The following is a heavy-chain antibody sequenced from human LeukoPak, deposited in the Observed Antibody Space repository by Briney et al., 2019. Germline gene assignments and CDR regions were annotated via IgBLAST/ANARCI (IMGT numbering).Heavy chain of an antibody. J-gene: IGHJ4*02. CDR2: INHSGIT. CDR1: GGSFSVYY. CDR3: PREADYYVDY. D-gene: IGHD6-25*01. Sequence: SETLSLTCAVYGGSFSVYYWSWIRQPPGKGLERIGEINHSGITNYNTSLKGRVNISVDTSKNQFSLKLSSVTAADTAVYYCPREADYYVDYWGQGTLVTVSS. V-gene: IGHV4-34*01.